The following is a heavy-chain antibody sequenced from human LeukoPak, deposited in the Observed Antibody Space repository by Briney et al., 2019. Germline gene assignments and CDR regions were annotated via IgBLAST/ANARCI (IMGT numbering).Heavy chain of an antibody. Sequence: GGSLRLSCAASGFTFSSYSMNWVRQAPGKGLEWVSSISSSSSYIYYADSVKGRFTISRDNAKNSLYLQMNSLRAEDTAVYYCARDLGSSGYYPSYFDYWGQGTLVTVSS. V-gene: IGHV3-21*01. J-gene: IGHJ4*02. CDR1: GFTFSSYS. CDR2: ISSSSSYI. D-gene: IGHD3-22*01. CDR3: ARDLGSSGYYPSYFDY.